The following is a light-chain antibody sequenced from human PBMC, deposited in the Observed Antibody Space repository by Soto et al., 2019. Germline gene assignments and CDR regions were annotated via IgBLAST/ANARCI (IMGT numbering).Light chain of an antibody. CDR3: QHRYNWLIA. J-gene: IGKJ5*01. CDR2: DVS. CDR1: QSVSSY. V-gene: IGKV3-11*01. Sequence: EIVMTQSPATLSVSPGERATLSCRASQSVSSYLAWYQQKPGQAPSLLIYDVSNRATGIPARFSGSGSGTDFTLAISSLEPEDFAVYYCQHRYNWLIAFGQGTRLEI.